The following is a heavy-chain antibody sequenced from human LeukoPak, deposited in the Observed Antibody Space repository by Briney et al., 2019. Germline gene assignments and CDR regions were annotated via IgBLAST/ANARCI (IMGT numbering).Heavy chain of an antibody. Sequence: ASVKVSCKASGYTFTDYYMHWVRQAPGQGLEWMGWINPNGGGTNYAQKFQGRVTMTRDTSISTAYMELSRLKSDDTAVYFCARDSGWYTYYYYMDVWGKGTTVTVSS. J-gene: IGHJ6*03. V-gene: IGHV1-2*02. D-gene: IGHD6-19*01. CDR3: ARDSGWYTYYYYMDV. CDR1: GYTFTDYY. CDR2: INPNGGGT.